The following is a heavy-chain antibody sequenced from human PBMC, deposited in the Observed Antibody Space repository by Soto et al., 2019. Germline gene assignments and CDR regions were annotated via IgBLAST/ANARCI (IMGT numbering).Heavy chain of an antibody. D-gene: IGHD6-6*01. CDR1: GFTFSNYA. CDR2: ISYDGSNK. CDR3: ARDGYSSSSGQLALYYYYYGMDV. Sequence: QVQLVESGGHVVQPGRSLRLSCAASGFTFSNYAMHWVRQAPGKGLEWVAVISYDGSNKYYADSVKGRFTISRDNPQNTLYLQVSSLRAEDTALYFCARDGYSSSSGQLALYYYYYGMDVWGQGTTVTVSS. V-gene: IGHV3-30-3*01. J-gene: IGHJ6*02.